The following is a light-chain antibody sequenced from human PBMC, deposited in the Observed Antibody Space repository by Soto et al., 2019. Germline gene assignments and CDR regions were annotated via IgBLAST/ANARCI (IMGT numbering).Light chain of an antibody. Sequence: SALTQPRSVSGSPGQSVTISCTGTSSDVGGYNYVSWYQQHPGKAPKLMIYDVSKRPSGVPDRFSGSKSGNTASLTISGLQAEDEADYYCCSYAGVFGTGTKVTVL. CDR2: DVS. J-gene: IGLJ1*01. V-gene: IGLV2-11*01. CDR3: CSYAGV. CDR1: SSDVGGYNY.